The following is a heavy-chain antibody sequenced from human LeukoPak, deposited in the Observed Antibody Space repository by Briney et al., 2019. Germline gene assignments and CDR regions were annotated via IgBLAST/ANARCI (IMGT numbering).Heavy chain of an antibody. V-gene: IGHV3-74*01. D-gene: IGHD5-18*01. CDR3: ARGILAHYGMDV. J-gene: IGHJ6*02. Sequence: GGSLRLSCTASGFTFSSYWMHWGRQAPGKGLVWVSRVKSDGSSTNYADSVKGRSTISRDNAKNTLYLQMNSLRVEDTAVYYCARGILAHYGMDVWGQGTTVTVSS. CDR1: GFTFSSYW. CDR2: VKSDGSST.